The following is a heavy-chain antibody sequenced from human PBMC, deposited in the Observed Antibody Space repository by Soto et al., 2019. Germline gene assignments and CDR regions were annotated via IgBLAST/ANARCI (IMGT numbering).Heavy chain of an antibody. D-gene: IGHD2-8*01. Sequence: LRHSRATSGFCFSNYALRWVRQAPGKGLEWVSLISGSASATHYADSVKGRFTISRDNSKRTVYLQLNSLRAEDTAVYYCAKGMVYTICRVQTLIDFSGRASLGTVSS. CDR1: GFCFSNYA. J-gene: IGHJ4*02. V-gene: IGHV3-23*01. CDR2: ISGSASAT. CDR3: AKGMVYTICRVQTLIDF.